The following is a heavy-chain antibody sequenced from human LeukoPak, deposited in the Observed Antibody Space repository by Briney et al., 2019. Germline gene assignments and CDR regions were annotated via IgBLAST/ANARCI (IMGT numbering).Heavy chain of an antibody. Sequence: GGSLRLSCAASGFTFSSYSMNWVRQAPGKGLEWISHISSSSSTTSYADSGKGRFTISRDNVKESLYLQMNSLRDEDTAIYYCARGGQLGGQGTLVTVSS. CDR2: ISSSSSTT. CDR1: GFTFSSYS. V-gene: IGHV3-48*02. D-gene: IGHD1-1*01. CDR3: ARGGQL. J-gene: IGHJ4*02.